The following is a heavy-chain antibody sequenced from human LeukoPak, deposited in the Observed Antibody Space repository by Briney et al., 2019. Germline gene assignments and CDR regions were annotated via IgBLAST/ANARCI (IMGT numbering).Heavy chain of an antibody. CDR3: ASSGLFAATDAYYYYYYMDV. CDR1: GGTFSSYA. Sequence: ASVKVSCKASGGTFSSYAISWVRQAPGQGLEWMGGIIPIFGTANYAQKFQGRVTITTDESTSTAYMELSSLRSEDTAVYYCASSGLFAATDAYYYYYYMDVWGKGTTVTVSS. J-gene: IGHJ6*03. CDR2: IIPIFGTA. D-gene: IGHD2-15*01. V-gene: IGHV1-69*05.